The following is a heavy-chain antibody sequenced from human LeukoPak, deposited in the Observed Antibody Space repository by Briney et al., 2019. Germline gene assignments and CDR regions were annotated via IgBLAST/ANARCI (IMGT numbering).Heavy chain of an antibody. D-gene: IGHD2-8*01. V-gene: IGHV4-59*01. J-gene: IGHJ3*02. Sequence: PSETLSLTCTVSGDSISSYYWSWIRQPPGKGLEWIGYIYNSGSTNYNPSLRSRVTISVDTSKNQFSLKLRSVTAADTAVYYCARDFRYYDALDIWGQGTMVTVSS. CDR1: GDSISSYY. CDR3: ARDFRYYDALDI. CDR2: IYNSGST.